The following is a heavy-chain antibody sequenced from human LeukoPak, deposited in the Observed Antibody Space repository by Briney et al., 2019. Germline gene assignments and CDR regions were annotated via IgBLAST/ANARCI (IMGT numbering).Heavy chain of an antibody. CDR2: ISSTGSSI. CDR3: ARDDVAWNDVHWFDP. V-gene: IGHV3-21*01. Sequence: GGSLRLSCAASGFTFSYYTMSWVRQAPGKGLEWVSSISSTGSSIYYADSVKGRFTISRDNAKNSLYLQMSRLRAEDTAVYYCARDDVAWNDVHWFDPWGQGTLVTVSS. D-gene: IGHD1-1*01. CDR1: GFTFSYYT. J-gene: IGHJ5*02.